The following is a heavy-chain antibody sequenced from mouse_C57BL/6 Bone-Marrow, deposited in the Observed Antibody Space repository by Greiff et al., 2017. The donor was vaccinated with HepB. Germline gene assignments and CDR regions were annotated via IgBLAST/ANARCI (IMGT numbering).Heavy chain of an antibody. CDR1: GFTFSSYT. J-gene: IGHJ3*01. CDR2: ISGGGGNT. Sequence: EVKLMESGGGLVKPGGSLKLSCAASGFTFSSYTMSWVRQTPEKRLEWVATISGGGGNTYYPDSAKGRFTISRDNAKNTLYLQMSSLRSEDTALYYCARHEGYWGLRRRGFAYWGQGTLVTVSA. CDR3: ARHEGYWGLRRRGFAY. D-gene: IGHD2-4*01. V-gene: IGHV5-9*01.